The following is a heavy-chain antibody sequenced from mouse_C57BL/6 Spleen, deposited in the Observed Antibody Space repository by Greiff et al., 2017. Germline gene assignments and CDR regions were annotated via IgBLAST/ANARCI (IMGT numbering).Heavy chain of an antibody. J-gene: IGHJ2*01. CDR2: IYPRDGST. D-gene: IGHD2-5*01. CDR1: GYTFTSYD. Sequence: QVQLKQSGPELVKPGASVQLSCKASGYTFTSYDLTWVKQRPGQGLEWIGWIYPRDGSTKYNETFKGKATLTVDTSSSTAYMELHSLTSEDSAVYFCARRSYSNYVYFDYWGQGTTLTVSS. V-gene: IGHV1-85*01. CDR3: ARRSYSNYVYFDY.